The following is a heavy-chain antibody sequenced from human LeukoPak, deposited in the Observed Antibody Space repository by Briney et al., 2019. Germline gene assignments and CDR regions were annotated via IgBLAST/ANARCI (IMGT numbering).Heavy chain of an antibody. CDR3: AREPEGALRPHYYGMDV. V-gene: IGHV3-21*01. CDR1: GFTFSSYS. CDR2: ISSSSSYI. Sequence: GGSLRLSCAASGFTFSSYSMNWVRQAPGKGLEWVSSISSSSSYIYYADSVKGRFTISRDNAKNSLYLQMNSLRAEDTAVYYCAREPEGALRPHYYGMDVWGQGTTVTVSS. D-gene: IGHD3-9*01. J-gene: IGHJ6*02.